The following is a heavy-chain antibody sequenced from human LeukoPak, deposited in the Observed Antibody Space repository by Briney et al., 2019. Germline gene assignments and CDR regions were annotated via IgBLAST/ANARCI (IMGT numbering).Heavy chain of an antibody. J-gene: IGHJ5*02. CDR2: MNPNSGNT. CDR1: GYTFTSYD. CDR3: ARDPIVSYYYDSSGYYPDENWLDP. V-gene: IGHV1-8*01. D-gene: IGHD3-22*01. Sequence: ASVKVSCKASGYTFTSYDINWVRQATGQGLEWMRWMNPNSGNTGYAQKFQGRVTMTRNTSISTAYMELSSLRSEDTAVYYCARDPIVSYYYDSSGYYPDENWLDPWGQGTLVTVSS.